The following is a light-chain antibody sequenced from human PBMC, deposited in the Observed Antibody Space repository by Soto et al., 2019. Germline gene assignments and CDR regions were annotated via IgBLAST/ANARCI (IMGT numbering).Light chain of an antibody. CDR3: QQYNNWPRT. V-gene: IGKV3-15*01. CDR1: QSVSSN. Sequence: EIVLTQSPATLSVSTGERAALSARASQSVSSNLGWFQQKPGQAPRLLIYGASTRATGIPARFSGSGSGTEFTLTISSLQSEDFAVYYCQQYNNWPRTFGQGTKV. J-gene: IGKJ1*01. CDR2: GAS.